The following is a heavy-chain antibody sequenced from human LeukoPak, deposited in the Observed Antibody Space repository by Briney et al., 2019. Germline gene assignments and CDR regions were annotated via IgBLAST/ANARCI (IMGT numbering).Heavy chain of an antibody. J-gene: IGHJ6*02. CDR1: GFTFSSYA. CDR3: ARNNGMDG. CDR2: ISGSGGST. V-gene: IGHV3-23*01. Sequence: GGSLRLSCAASGFTFSSYAMSWVRQAPGKGLEWVSAISGSGGSTYYADSVKGRFTISKDNDKNSLYLQMNSLRAEDTALYHCARNNGMDGWGQGTTVIVSS.